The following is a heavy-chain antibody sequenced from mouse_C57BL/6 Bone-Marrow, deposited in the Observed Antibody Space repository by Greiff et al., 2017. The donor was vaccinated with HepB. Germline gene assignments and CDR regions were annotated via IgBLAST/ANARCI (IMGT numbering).Heavy chain of an antibody. V-gene: IGHV1-82*01. Sequence: LQESGPELVKPGASVKISCKASGYAFSSSWMNWVKQRPGKGLEWIGRIYPGDGDTNYNGKFKGKATLTADKSSSTAYMQLSSLTSEDSAVYFCARFIYYGNYVYYYAMDYWGQGTSVTVSS. CDR1: GYAFSSSW. D-gene: IGHD2-1*01. CDR3: ARFIYYGNYVYYYAMDY. CDR2: IYPGDGDT. J-gene: IGHJ4*01.